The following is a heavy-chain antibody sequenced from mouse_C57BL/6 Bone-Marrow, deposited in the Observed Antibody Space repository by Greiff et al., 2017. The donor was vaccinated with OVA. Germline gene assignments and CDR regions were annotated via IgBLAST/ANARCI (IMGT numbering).Heavy chain of an antibody. CDR1: GFTFSDYG. V-gene: IGHV5-15*04. Sequence: EVKVEESGGGLVQPGGSLKLSCAASGFTFSDYGMAWVRQAPRKGPEWVAFISNLAYSIYYADTVTGRFTISRENAKNTLYLEMSSLRSEDTAMYYCARHETGGDYYYAMDYWGQGTSVTVSS. CDR2: ISNLAYSI. D-gene: IGHD1-1*02. CDR3: ARHETGGDYYYAMDY. J-gene: IGHJ4*01.